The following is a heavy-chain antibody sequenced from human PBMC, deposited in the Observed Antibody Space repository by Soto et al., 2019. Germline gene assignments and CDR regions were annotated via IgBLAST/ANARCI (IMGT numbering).Heavy chain of an antibody. Sequence: ASVKVSCKASGYTFTGYYMHWVRQAPGQGLEWIGWINPNSGGTNYAQKFQGWVTMTRDTSISTAYMELSRLRSDDTAVYYCARGVGVWYGGAFDIWGQGTMVT. J-gene: IGHJ3*02. CDR1: GYTFTGYY. CDR2: INPNSGGT. D-gene: IGHD4-17*01. V-gene: IGHV1-2*04. CDR3: ARGVGVWYGGAFDI.